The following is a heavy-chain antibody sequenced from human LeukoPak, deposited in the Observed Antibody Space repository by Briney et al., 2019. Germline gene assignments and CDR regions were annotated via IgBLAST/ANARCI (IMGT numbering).Heavy chain of an antibody. D-gene: IGHD3-3*01. V-gene: IGHV3-48*03. J-gene: IGHJ4*02. CDR2: ISSTGTTI. CDR3: LASVFFERSFYFDY. CDR1: GFTFSSYE. Sequence: GGSLRLSCAASGFTFSSYEMNWVRQAPGKGPEWVSYISSTGTTIYSADSVKGRFTISRDNAKNSLYLQMNSLGAEDTAVYYCLASVFFERSFYFDYWGQGTLVTVSS.